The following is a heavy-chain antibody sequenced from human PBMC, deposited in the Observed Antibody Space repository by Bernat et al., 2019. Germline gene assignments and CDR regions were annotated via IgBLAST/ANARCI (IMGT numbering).Heavy chain of an antibody. D-gene: IGHD1-26*01. CDR1: GFTFSSYA. V-gene: IGHV3-30-3*01. Sequence: QVQLVESGGGVVQPGRSLRLSCAASGFTFSSYAIHLVRQAPGKGLEWVAVISYDGSNKYYADSVKGRFTISRDNSKNTLYLQMNSLRDEDTAVYYCAYSALENDYWGQGTLVTVSS. CDR2: ISYDGSNK. J-gene: IGHJ4*02. CDR3: AYSALENDY.